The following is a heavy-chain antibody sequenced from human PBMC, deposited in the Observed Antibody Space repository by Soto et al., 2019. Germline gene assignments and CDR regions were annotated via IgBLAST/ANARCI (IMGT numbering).Heavy chain of an antibody. D-gene: IGHD1-20*01. J-gene: IGHJ4*02. Sequence: EVQLVESGGGLVQPGGSLRLSCAASGFTFSSHGMHWVRQAPGEGLEWVSYISNSTSIIYYADSVKGRFTISRDNAKNSLYLQMNSLRAEDTAVYYCVRGLITRGAPLDYCGQGTLVTVSS. CDR2: ISNSTSII. CDR1: GFTFSSHG. CDR3: VRGLITRGAPLDY. V-gene: IGHV3-48*01.